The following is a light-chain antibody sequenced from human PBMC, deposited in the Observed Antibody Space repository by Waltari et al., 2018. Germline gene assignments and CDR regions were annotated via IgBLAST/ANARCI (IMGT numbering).Light chain of an antibody. J-gene: IGLJ1*01. CDR3: SSYTSSSTYV. V-gene: IGLV2-14*01. Sequence: QSALTQPASVSGSPGQSITISCTGTSSDVGGYNYVSWYQQHPGKAPKLMIFEVSNRPSGFSNRFSGSQSGYTASLTISRLQAEDEADYYCSSYTSSSTYVFGTGTKITVL. CDR1: SSDVGGYNY. CDR2: EVS.